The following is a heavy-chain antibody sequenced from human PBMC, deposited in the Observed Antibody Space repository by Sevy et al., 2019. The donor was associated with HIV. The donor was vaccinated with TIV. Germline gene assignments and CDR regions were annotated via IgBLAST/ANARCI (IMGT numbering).Heavy chain of an antibody. CDR1: EFTVSSNY. CDR2: SPTSLST. Sequence: GGSLRLSCAASEFTVSSNYISWVRQAPGKGLEWVSSVSPTSLSTYYAESVKGRFTISRDNSKNTLYLQMNSLRAEDTAIYYCAKLHSRMIPGNGALDYWGRGTLVTVSS. J-gene: IGHJ4*01. CDR3: AKLHSRMIPGNGALDY. D-gene: IGHD1-7*01. V-gene: IGHV3-53*01.